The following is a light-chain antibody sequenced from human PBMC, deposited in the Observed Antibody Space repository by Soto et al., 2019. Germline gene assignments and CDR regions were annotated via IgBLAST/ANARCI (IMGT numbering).Light chain of an antibody. CDR2: SAS. J-gene: IGKJ3*01. V-gene: IGKV3-20*01. Sequence: EIVLTQSPGTLSLSPGKRGTLSCRASKTISSNYLAWYQQRPGQAPRLLIYSASSRATGIPDRFSGRGSGTVFALTISRLEPEDFAVYYCQHYGSSVPITFGPGTKVDMK. CDR3: QHYGSSVPIT. CDR1: KTISSNY.